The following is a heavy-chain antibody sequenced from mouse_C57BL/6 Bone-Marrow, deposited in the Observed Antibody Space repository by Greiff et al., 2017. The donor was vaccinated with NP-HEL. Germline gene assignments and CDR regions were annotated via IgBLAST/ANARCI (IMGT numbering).Heavy chain of an antibody. CDR2: IDPENGDT. CDR3: TTGGYYPFAY. V-gene: IGHV14-4*01. CDR1: GFNIKDDY. D-gene: IGHD2-3*01. Sequence: EVQLQQSGAELVRPGASVKLSCTASGFNIKDDYMHWVKQRPEQGLEWIGWIDPENGDTEYASKFQGKATITADTSSNTAYLQLSSLTSEDTAAYYCTTGGYYPFAYWGQGTRVTVSA. J-gene: IGHJ3*01.